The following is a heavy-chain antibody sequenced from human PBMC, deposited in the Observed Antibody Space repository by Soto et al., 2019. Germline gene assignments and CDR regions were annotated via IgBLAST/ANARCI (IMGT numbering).Heavy chain of an antibody. CDR3: ARDAKLRFLEWMTHYFDY. J-gene: IGHJ4*02. Sequence: GASVKVSCKASGYTFTSYDNNWVRQATGQGLEWMGMMNPSGGNTSYAQKFQGRVTMTRDTSTSTVYMELSSLRSEDTAVYYCARDAKLRFLEWMTHYFDYWGQGTLVTVSS. D-gene: IGHD3-3*01. CDR2: MNPSGGNT. V-gene: IGHV1-46*03. CDR1: GYTFTSYD.